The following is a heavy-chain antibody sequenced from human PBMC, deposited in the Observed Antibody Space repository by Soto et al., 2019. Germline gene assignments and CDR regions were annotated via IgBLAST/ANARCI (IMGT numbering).Heavy chain of an antibody. D-gene: IGHD2-21*01. CDR3: AKGGGSDSQHQIDY. CDR2: ISWNSGSI. J-gene: IGHJ4*02. V-gene: IGHV3-9*01. Sequence: RLSCAASGFRFAEYAMHWVRQTPGMGLEWVSGISWNSGSIYYADSVKGRFTISRDNAKNSLYLQMNSLRTEDTAVYYCAKGGGSDSQHQIDYWGKGTKVTVSS. CDR1: GFRFAEYA.